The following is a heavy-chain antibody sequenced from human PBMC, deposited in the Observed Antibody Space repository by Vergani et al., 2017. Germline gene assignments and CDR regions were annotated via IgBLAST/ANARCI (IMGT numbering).Heavy chain of an antibody. CDR1: GGTFSSYT. V-gene: IGHV1-69*02. CDR2: IIPILGIA. Sequence: QVQLVQSGAEVKKPGSSVKVSCKASGGTFSSYTISWVRQAPGQGLEWMGRIIPILGIANYAQKFQGRVTITADKSTSTAYMELSSLRSEDTAVYYWAGMKKGAPMISYYYGMDVWGQGTTVTVSS. CDR3: AGMKKGAPMISYYYGMDV. J-gene: IGHJ6*02. D-gene: IGHD3-16*01.